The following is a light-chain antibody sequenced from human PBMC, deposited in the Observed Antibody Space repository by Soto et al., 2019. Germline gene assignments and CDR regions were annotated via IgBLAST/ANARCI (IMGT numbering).Light chain of an antibody. CDR1: QNINNY. J-gene: IGKJ5*01. CDR2: DAS. Sequence: DVHMTLSASSLSASVGDRVTIVCQASQNINNYLNWYQQKPGRAPKLLIYDASNLEAGVPSRFRGSGSGTDSTFTISRLQPEDIATYYCQQYENLPTFGQGTRLEIK. CDR3: QQYENLPT. V-gene: IGKV1-33*01.